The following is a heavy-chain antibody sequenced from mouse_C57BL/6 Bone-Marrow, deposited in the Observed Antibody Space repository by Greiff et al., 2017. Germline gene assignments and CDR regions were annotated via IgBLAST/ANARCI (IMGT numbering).Heavy chain of an antibody. CDR1: GFNIKDYY. CDR2: IDPEDGET. D-gene: IGHD1-1*01. Sequence: VQLQQSGAELVKPGASVKLSCTASGFNIKDYYIHWVKQRPEQGLEWIGRIDPEDGETKYAPKIQDKATITADTSSNPAYLQRSSLTSEDTAVYYCTRSLIYYGTNYWGQGTTLTVSS. CDR3: TRSLIYYGTNY. J-gene: IGHJ2*01. V-gene: IGHV14-2*01.